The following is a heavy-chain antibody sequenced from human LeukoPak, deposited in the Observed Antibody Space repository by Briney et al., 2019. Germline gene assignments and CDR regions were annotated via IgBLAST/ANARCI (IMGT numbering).Heavy chain of an antibody. D-gene: IGHD3-16*01. Sequence: ETLSLTCTVSGGSISSYYWSWIRQPPGKGLEWVSVIYSGGSTYYADSVKDRFTISRDNSKNTLYLQMNSLRAEDTAVYYCARVIWAAGKYYFDYWGQGTLVTVSS. CDR3: ARVIWAAGKYYFDY. CDR2: IYSGGST. V-gene: IGHV3-66*01. CDR1: GGSISSYY. J-gene: IGHJ4*02.